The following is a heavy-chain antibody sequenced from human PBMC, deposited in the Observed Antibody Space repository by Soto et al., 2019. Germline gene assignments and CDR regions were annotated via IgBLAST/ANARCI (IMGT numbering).Heavy chain of an antibody. V-gene: IGHV3-7*01. D-gene: IGHD3-10*01. CDR3: TRAGGSYYFDF. CDR2: IKPDGSDQ. CDR1: GFTFSSLW. Sequence: EVPLVESGGGLVLPGGSLRLSCAASGFTFSSLWMSWVRQAPGKGLEWVANIKPDGSDQYYVDSVKGRFTISRDNARNSLYLQMNSLRGDDTAVYYCTRAGGSYYFDFWGQGTLVTVSA. J-gene: IGHJ4*02.